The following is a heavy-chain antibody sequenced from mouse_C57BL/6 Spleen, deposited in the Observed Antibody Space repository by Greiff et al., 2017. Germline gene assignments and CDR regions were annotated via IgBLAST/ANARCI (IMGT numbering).Heavy chain of an antibody. CDR2: INPNNGGT. Sequence: VQLQQSGPELVKPGASVKMSCKASGYTFTDYNMHWVKQSHGKSLEWIGYINPNNGGTSYNQKFKGKATLTVNKSSSTAYMELRSLTSEDSAVYYCARKGYYYGSSYVYFDVWGTGTTVTVSS. J-gene: IGHJ1*03. CDR3: ARKGYYYGSSYVYFDV. CDR1: GYTFTDYN. D-gene: IGHD1-1*01. V-gene: IGHV1-22*01.